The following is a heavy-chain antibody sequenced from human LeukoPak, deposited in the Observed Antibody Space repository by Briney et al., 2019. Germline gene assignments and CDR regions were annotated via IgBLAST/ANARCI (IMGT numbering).Heavy chain of an antibody. CDR3: ARDGATVKSFDY. V-gene: IGHV3-33*01. CDR1: GFAFNTYA. Sequence: GGSLRPSCAASGFAFNTYAMHWVRQAPGQGLEWVALIWHDGSHKFYSNSVRGQFTISRDNSKNTVSLQMNNLRPEDTAVYYCARDGATVKSFDYWGQGTLVTVSS. J-gene: IGHJ4*02. D-gene: IGHD4-11*01. CDR2: IWHDGSHK.